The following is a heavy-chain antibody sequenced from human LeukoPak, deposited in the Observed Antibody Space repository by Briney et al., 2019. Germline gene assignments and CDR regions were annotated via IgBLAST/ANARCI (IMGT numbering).Heavy chain of an antibody. D-gene: IGHD2/OR15-2a*01. CDR1: GGAITNYY. J-gene: IGHJ6*02. CDR2: IYYTGST. V-gene: IGHV4-59*01. Sequence: SETLSLTCGVSGGAITNYYWNWIRQAPGKGLEWLGYIYYTGSTTYNPSVKSRITISLDTSKKQISLKLRSVTAADTAVYYCARDWGTTAVKGMDVWGQGTTVTVSS. CDR3: ARDWGTTAVKGMDV.